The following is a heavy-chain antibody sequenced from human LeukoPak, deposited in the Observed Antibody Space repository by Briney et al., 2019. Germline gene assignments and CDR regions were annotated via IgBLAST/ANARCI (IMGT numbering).Heavy chain of an antibody. CDR2: IIPILGIA. D-gene: IGHD6-6*01. J-gene: IGHJ5*02. V-gene: IGHV1-69*04. CDR1: GGTFSSYA. Sequence: SVKVSCKASGGTFSSYAISWVRQAPGQGLEWMGRIIPILGIANYAQKFQGRVTITADKSTSTAYMELSSLRSEDTAVYYCARSMSHNWFDPWGQGTLVTVS. CDR3: ARSMSHNWFDP.